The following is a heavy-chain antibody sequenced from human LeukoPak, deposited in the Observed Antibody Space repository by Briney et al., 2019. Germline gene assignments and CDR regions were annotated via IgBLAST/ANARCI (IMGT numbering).Heavy chain of an antibody. CDR2: ISSSTI. CDR3: ARYDIVVVPAARRDYYYYGMDV. CDR1: GFTFSDYY. J-gene: IGHJ6*04. D-gene: IGHD2-2*01. Sequence: GGSLRLSCAASGFTFSDYYMNWVRQAPGKGLEWVSSISSSTIYYADSVKGRCTISRDNAKNSLYLQMNSLRAEDTAVYYCARYDIVVVPAARRDYYYYGMDVWGKGTTVTVSS. V-gene: IGHV3-69-1*01.